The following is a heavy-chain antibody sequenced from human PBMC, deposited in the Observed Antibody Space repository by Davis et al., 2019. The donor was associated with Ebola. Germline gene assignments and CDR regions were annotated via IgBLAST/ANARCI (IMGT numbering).Heavy chain of an antibody. CDR2: ISSSSSYI. CDR1: GFTFSSYS. V-gene: IGHV3-21*01. Sequence: GESLKISCAASGFTFSSYSMNWVRQAPGKGLEWVSSISSSSSYIYCADSVKGRFTISRDNAKNSLYLQMNSLRAEDTAVYYCARDLPDYYYYYGMDVWGQGTTVTVSS. CDR3: ARDLPDYYYYYGMDV. J-gene: IGHJ6*02. D-gene: IGHD1-14*01.